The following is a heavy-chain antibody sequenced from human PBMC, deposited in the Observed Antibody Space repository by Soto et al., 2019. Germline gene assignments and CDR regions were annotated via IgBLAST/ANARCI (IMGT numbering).Heavy chain of an antibody. J-gene: IGHJ6*02. CDR3: ASRGDVLLWFGEWPYYYGMDV. CDR1: GYTFTSYA. V-gene: IGHV1-3*01. D-gene: IGHD3-10*01. CDR2: TNAGNGNT. Sequence: GASVKVSCTASGYTFTSYAMHWVRQAPGQRLEWMGWTNAGNGNTKYSQKFQGRVTITRDTSASTAYMELSSLRSEDTAVYYRASRGDVLLWFGEWPYYYGMDVWGQGTTVTVSS.